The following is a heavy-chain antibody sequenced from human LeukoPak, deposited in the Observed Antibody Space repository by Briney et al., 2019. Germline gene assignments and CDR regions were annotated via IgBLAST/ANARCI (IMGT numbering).Heavy chain of an antibody. CDR3: ARDGKYYDFWSGYENYYYYMDV. V-gene: IGHV3-30*04. D-gene: IGHD3-3*01. CDR2: ISYDGSNK. J-gene: IGHJ6*03. Sequence: PGGSLRLSCAASGFTFSSYAMHWVRQAPGKGLEWAAVISYDGSNKYYADSVKGRFTISRDNSKNTLYLQMNSLRAEDTAVYYCARDGKYYDFWSGYENYYYYMDVWGKGITVTVSS. CDR1: GFTFSSYA.